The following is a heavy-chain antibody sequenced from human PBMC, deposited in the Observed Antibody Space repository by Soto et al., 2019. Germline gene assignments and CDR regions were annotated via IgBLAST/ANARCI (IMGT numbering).Heavy chain of an antibody. Sequence: PSETLSLTCTVSGGSVRSGSYYWSWIRQPPGKGLEWIGFIYYTGTTNYNPSLKSRVTISVDTSKNQFSLNLLSLTAADTAVYYCARERTGDPTFFDYWGQGALVTVS. CDR2: IYYTGTT. D-gene: IGHD1-1*01. CDR3: ARERTGDPTFFDY. CDR1: GGSVRSGSYY. J-gene: IGHJ4*02. V-gene: IGHV4-61*01.